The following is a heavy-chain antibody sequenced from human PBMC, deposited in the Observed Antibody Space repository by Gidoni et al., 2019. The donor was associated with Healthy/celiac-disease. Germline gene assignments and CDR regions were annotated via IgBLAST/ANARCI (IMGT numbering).Heavy chain of an antibody. CDR3: ASGSSSSWYRVGDAFDI. D-gene: IGHD6-13*01. Sequence: QVQLVQSGAEVKTPGSWVKASCKAPGGTFSSQAISWVRQAPGQGLEWMGGIIPIFGTANYAQKFQGRVTITADESTSTAYMELSSLRSEDTAVYYCASGSSSSWYRVGDAFDIWGQGTMVTVSS. CDR2: IIPIFGTA. CDR1: GGTFSSQA. J-gene: IGHJ3*02. V-gene: IGHV1-69*01.